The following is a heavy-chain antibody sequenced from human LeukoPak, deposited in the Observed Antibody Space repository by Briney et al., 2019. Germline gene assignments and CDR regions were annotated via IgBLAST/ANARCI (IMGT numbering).Heavy chain of an antibody. CDR2: IYYSGSA. V-gene: IGHV4-59*03. J-gene: IGHJ4*02. CDR3: ASCHFLGDTSHYFDY. CDR1: GGSFSSYY. Sequence: PSETLSLTCTVSGGSFSSYYWSWIRQPPGKGLEWIGYIYYSGSANYNPSLKSRVTISEDTSRNQFSLKLSSVPAEDTAVYFCASCHFLGDTSHYFDYWGQGTLVTVSS. D-gene: IGHD3-10*01.